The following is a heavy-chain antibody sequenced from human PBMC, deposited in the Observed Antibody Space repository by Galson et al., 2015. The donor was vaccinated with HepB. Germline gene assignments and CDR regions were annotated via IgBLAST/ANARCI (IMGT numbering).Heavy chain of an antibody. D-gene: IGHD5-12*01. V-gene: IGHV3-48*01. CDR3: VRDGRRGYDMDY. J-gene: IGHJ4*02. CDR2: ISGGSKTI. CDR1: GFSFSVHS. Sequence: SLRLSCAASGFSFSVHSMNWVRQVPGKGLQWVSYISGGSKTILYADSVKGRFTISRDNGKNSLYLQMSSLRADDTALYYCVRDGRRGYDMDYWGQGTLVTVSS.